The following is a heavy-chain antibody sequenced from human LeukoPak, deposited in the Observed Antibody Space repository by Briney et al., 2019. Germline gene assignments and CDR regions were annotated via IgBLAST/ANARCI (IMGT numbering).Heavy chain of an antibody. J-gene: IGHJ4*02. CDR3: AKRGVVIRVILVGFHKEAYYFDA. Sequence: PGGSRRLSCAVLGITLSNYGMSWGRQGPGKGREGVAGISGRGGGTVYADSVKGRFTISRDNRKNTLYPQMNSLRADATDVYFCAKRGVVIRVILVGFHKEAYYFDAWGQGALVTVSP. V-gene: IGHV3-23*01. CDR1: GITLSNYG. D-gene: IGHD3-22*01. CDR2: ISGRGGGT.